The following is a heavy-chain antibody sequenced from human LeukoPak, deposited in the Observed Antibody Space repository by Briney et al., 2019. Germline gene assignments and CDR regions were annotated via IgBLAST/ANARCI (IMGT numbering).Heavy chain of an antibody. J-gene: IGHJ4*01. CDR3: ARDEDEYGGKD. Sequence: PGGSLRLSCAASGFTIMNSAMNWVRQAPGKGLEWVSAINGTAINTDYADSVKGRFTISRDSSKNTLYLQMNSLRADDTAVYFCARDEDEYGGKDWGQGTLVTVSS. CDR2: INGTAINT. D-gene: IGHD4-23*01. CDR1: GFTIMNSA. V-gene: IGHV3-23*01.